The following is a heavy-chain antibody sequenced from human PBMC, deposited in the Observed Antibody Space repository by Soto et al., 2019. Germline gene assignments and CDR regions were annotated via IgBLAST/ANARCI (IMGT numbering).Heavy chain of an antibody. Sequence: EVQLVESGGGLVKPGGSLRLSCAASGFTFSNAWMSWVRQAPGKGLEWVGRIKSKTDGGTTDYAAPVKGRFTISRDDSKNTLYLQMNSLKTEDTAVYYCTTGVVRGAGPHYYYYYYMDVWGKGTTVTVSS. CDR2: IKSKTDGGTT. CDR3: TTGVVRGAGPHYYYYYYMDV. V-gene: IGHV3-15*01. D-gene: IGHD3-10*01. CDR1: GFTFSNAW. J-gene: IGHJ6*03.